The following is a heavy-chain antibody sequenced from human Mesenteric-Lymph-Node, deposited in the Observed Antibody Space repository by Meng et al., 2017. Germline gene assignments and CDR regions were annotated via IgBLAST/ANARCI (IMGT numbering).Heavy chain of an antibody. J-gene: IGHJ1*01. CDR3: ASGIKQWLDPRLSGIEF. D-gene: IGHD6-19*01. CDR2: ILHDGSSK. CDR1: GFTFSSYA. Sequence: GESLKISCVVSGFTFSSYAMHWVRQAPGKGLEWVAAILHDGSSKYYADSVKGRFTLSRDNSKNTLFLQMDSLRGDDTAVYYCASGIKQWLDPRLSGIEFWGQGTPVTVSS. V-gene: IGHV3-30*01.